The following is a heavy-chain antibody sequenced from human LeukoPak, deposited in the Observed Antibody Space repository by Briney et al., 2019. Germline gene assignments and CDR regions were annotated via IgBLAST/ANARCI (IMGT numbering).Heavy chain of an antibody. CDR1: GFTFSSYG. CDR2: ISYDGSNK. CDR3: AKGLPSYYYNISGSVDY. V-gene: IGHV3-30*18. Sequence: GGSLRLSCAASGFTFSSYGMHWVRQAPGKGLEWVAVISYDGSNKYYADSVKGRFTISRDNSKNTLYLQVKSLRAEDTAVYHCAKGLPSYYYNISGSVDYWGQGSLVTVSS. D-gene: IGHD3-22*01. J-gene: IGHJ4*02.